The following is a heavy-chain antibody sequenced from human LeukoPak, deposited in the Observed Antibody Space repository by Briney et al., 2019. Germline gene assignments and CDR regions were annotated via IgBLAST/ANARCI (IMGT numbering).Heavy chain of an antibody. D-gene: IGHD6-13*01. CDR3: ARAPHSSPQTYFDY. CDR2: IYYSGST. V-gene: IGHV4-59*12. CDR1: GGSISSYY. J-gene: IGHJ4*02. Sequence: SETLSLTCTVSGGSISSYYWSWIRQPPGKGLEWIGYIYYSGSTNYNPSLKSRVTISVDTSKNQFSLRLSSVTAADTAVYYCARAPHSSPQTYFDYWGQGTLVTVSS.